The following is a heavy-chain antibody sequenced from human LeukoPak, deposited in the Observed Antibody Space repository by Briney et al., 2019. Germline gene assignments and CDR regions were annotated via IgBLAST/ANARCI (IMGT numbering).Heavy chain of an antibody. D-gene: IGHD1-14*01. V-gene: IGHV4-34*01. CDR1: GGSFSGYY. Sequence: SETLSLTCAVYGGSFSGYYWSWIRQPPGKGLEWIGEINHSGSTNYNPSLKSRVTISVDTSKNQFSLKLSSVAAADTAVYYCARVDISTGLSIFDYWGQGTLVTVSS. J-gene: IGHJ4*02. CDR2: INHSGST. CDR3: ARVDISTGLSIFDY.